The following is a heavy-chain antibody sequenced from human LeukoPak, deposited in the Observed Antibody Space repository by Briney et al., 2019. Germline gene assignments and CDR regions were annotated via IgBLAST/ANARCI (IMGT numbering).Heavy chain of an antibody. CDR2: ISSSSSYI. D-gene: IGHD4-23*01. CDR1: GFTFSSYS. Sequence: PGGSLRLSCAASGFTFSSYSMNWVRQAPGKGLEWVSSISSSSSYIYYADSVKGRFTISRDNAKNSLYLQMNSLRAEDTAVYYCARDKKADYGGNSGYWGQGTLVTVSS. J-gene: IGHJ4*02. V-gene: IGHV3-21*01. CDR3: ARDKKADYGGNSGY.